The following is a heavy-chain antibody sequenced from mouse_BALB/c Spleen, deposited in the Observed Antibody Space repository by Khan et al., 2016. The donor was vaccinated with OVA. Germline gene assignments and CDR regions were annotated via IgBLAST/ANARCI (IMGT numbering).Heavy chain of an antibody. CDR3: SQAGYVCFAY. CDR1: GFTFSDYY. D-gene: IGHD2-2*01. Sequence: EVELVESGGGLVKPGGSLKLSCAASGFTFSDYYMYWVRQTPEKRLEWVANISDGGSYTYYPASVKGRFTIYRDNAKNNLYLQMSSLKSEDTAMXSHSQAGYVCFAYWGQGTLFTVSA. CDR2: ISDGGSYT. J-gene: IGHJ3*01. V-gene: IGHV5-4*02.